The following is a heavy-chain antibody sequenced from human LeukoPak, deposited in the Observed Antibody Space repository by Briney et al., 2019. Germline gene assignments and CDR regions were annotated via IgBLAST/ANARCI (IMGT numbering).Heavy chain of an antibody. CDR1: GGTFSSYA. V-gene: IGHV1-69*01. Sequence: SVKVSCKASGGTFSSYAISWVRQAPGQGLEWMGGIIPIFGTANYAQKFQGRVTITADESTSTAYMELSSLRSEDTAVYYCARDLSPYSGSYYYFDCWGQGTLVTVSS. CDR2: IIPIFGTA. CDR3: ARDLSPYSGSYYYFDC. D-gene: IGHD1-26*01. J-gene: IGHJ4*02.